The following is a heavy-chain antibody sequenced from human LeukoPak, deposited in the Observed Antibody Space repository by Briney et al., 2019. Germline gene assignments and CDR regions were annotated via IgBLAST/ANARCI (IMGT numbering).Heavy chain of an antibody. Sequence: ASVKVSCKASGYTFTNYDINWVRQATGQGLEWMGWMNPISGYTGSAQKFQGRVTMTGDTSISTAYMELSSLTSGDAAVYYCARGNRLYTSSWSALAFDIWGQGTMVTVSS. J-gene: IGHJ3*02. CDR2: MNPISGYT. CDR3: ARGNRLYTSSWSALAFDI. D-gene: IGHD6-13*01. CDR1: GYTFTNYD. V-gene: IGHV1-8*01.